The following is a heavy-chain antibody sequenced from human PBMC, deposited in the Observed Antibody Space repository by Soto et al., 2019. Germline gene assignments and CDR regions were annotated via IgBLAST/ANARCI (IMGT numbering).Heavy chain of an antibody. Sequence: EVQLVESGGGLVKPGGSLRLSCAASGFAFNTAWMTWVRQAPGKGLECIGRIKSNTDGGTTDYIAPVKVRFTISRDDSENTLYLQMNSLKTDDTAVYYCTTGGGDYEGGHYYYMDVWGKGTTVTVSS. V-gene: IGHV3-15*01. CDR3: TTGGGDYEGGHYYYMDV. D-gene: IGHD4-17*01. CDR2: IKSNTDGGTT. CDR1: GFAFNTAW. J-gene: IGHJ6*03.